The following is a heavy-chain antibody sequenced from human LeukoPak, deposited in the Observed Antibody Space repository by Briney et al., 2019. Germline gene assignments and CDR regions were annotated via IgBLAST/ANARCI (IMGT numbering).Heavy chain of an antibody. V-gene: IGHV4-34*01. Sequence: PSETLSLTCAVYGGSFSGYYWSWIRQPPGKGLEWIGEINHSGSTNYNPSLKSRVTISVDTSKNQFSLKLSSVTAADTAVYYCARVVSGRRYWGQGTLVTVSS. J-gene: IGHJ4*02. CDR3: ARVVSGRRY. D-gene: IGHD3-10*01. CDR1: GGSFSGYY. CDR2: INHSGST.